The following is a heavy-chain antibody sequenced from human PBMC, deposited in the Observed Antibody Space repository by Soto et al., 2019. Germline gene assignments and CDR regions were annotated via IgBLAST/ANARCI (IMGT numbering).Heavy chain of an antibody. J-gene: IGHJ4*02. CDR1: GFSLSTSGVG. CDR2: LYGNDDK. Sequence: QITLKESGPTLVKPTQTLTLTCTFSGFSLSTSGVGVGWIRQPPGKALEWLALLYGNDDKRYSPSLKSRLTIAKDTSKNQVVLNMTNMDPVDTATYFCARRPRDRNYVDYWGQGTLVTVSS. V-gene: IGHV2-5*01. CDR3: ARRPRDRNYVDY.